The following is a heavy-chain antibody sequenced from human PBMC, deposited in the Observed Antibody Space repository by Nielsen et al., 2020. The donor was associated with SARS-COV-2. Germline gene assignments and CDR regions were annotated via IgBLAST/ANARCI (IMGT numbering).Heavy chain of an antibody. CDR3: AKDLEYYDFWSGSASHYFDY. Sequence: GESLKISCAASGFTFSSYGMHWVRQAPGKGLERVAFIRYDGSNKYYADSVKGRFTISRDNSKNTLYLQMNSLRAEDTAVYYCAKDLEYYDFWSGSASHYFDYWGQGTLVTVSS. J-gene: IGHJ4*02. CDR2: IRYDGSNK. D-gene: IGHD3-3*01. V-gene: IGHV3-30*02. CDR1: GFTFSSYG.